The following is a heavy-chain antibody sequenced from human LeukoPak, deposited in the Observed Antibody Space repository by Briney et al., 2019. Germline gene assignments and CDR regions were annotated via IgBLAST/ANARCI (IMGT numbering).Heavy chain of an antibody. CDR1: GYTFTGHY. CDR3: ARGSSKYVFGYYMDV. CDR2: VNPKSGGT. Sequence: ASVKVSCKASGYTFTGHYIHWVRQAPGQGLEWVGWVNPKSGGTNYAQKFLDRVTMTMDMSISTAYMELIRLRSRDTAVYFCARGSSKYVFGYYMDVWGKGTSIIVSS. J-gene: IGHJ6*03. V-gene: IGHV1-2*02. D-gene: IGHD4-11*01.